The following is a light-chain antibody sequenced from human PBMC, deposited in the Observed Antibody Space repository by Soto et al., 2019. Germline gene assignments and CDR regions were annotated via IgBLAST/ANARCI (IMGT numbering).Light chain of an antibody. CDR3: LQYVVSPRT. Sequence: EIELTQTTGKLSLSPGERTTLSCRASQSVSSSSLAWYQQKRGQANRLLIHGASSRATGITDRFSFSVSGTDFTLTISRLDPEGFSLYYFLQYVVSPRTVALGTKV. CDR2: GAS. CDR1: QSVSSSS. V-gene: IGKV3-20*01. J-gene: IGKJ1*01.